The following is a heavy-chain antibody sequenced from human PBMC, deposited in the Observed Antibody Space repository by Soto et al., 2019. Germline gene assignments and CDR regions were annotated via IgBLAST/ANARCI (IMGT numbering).Heavy chain of an antibody. CDR2: ISGSGGST. CDR3: AKDYVTYYYDSSGYFLCYFDY. V-gene: IGHV3-23*01. D-gene: IGHD3-22*01. CDR1: GFTFSSYA. Sequence: GGSLRLSCAASGFTFSSYAMSWVRQAPGKGLEWVSAISGSGGSTYYADSVKGRFTISRDNSKNTLYLQMNSLRAEDTAVYYCAKDYVTYYYDSSGYFLCYFDYWGQGTLVTVSS. J-gene: IGHJ4*02.